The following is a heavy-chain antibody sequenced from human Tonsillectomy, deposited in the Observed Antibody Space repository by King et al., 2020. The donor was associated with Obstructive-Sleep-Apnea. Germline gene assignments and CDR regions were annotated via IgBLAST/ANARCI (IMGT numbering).Heavy chain of an antibody. CDR1: GFTFSSSA. CDR2: ISGGGTRT. V-gene: IGHV3-23*04. D-gene: IGHD2-21*02. CDR3: AKGDGDYVGDFDY. J-gene: IGHJ4*02. Sequence: VQLVESGGGLVQPGGSLRLSCAASGFTFSSSAMSWVRQAPGKGLEWGSAISGGGTRTHYADSVKGRFTISRANSKNTLYLQMNSLRAEDTAVYYCAKGDGDYVGDFDYWGQATLVTVSS.